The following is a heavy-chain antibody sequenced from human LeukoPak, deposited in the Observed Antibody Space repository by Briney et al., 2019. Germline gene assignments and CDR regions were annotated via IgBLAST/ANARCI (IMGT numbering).Heavy chain of an antibody. D-gene: IGHD6-13*01. Sequence: GGSLRLSCAASGFTFSSYAMSWVRQAPGKGLEWVSGMSDSGVSSYYADSVKGRFTISRDNSKNTLHLQMNSLRADDTAVYYCAKASAGSSWYLGDDYWGQGTLVTVSS. CDR1: GFTFSSYA. J-gene: IGHJ4*02. CDR2: MSDSGVSS. CDR3: AKASAGSSWYLGDDY. V-gene: IGHV3-23*01.